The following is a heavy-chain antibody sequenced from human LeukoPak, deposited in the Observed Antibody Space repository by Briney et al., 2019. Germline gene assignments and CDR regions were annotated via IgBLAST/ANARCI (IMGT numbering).Heavy chain of an antibody. D-gene: IGHD5-24*01. J-gene: IGHJ4*02. Sequence: ASVTVSCKASGYTFTGYYMHWVRQAPGQGLEWMGWINPNSGGTNYAQKFQGRVTMTRDTSISTAYMELSRLRSDDTAVYYCARGRYQDGDNLYFDYWGQGTLVTVSS. V-gene: IGHV1-2*02. CDR3: ARGRYQDGDNLYFDY. CDR2: INPNSGGT. CDR1: GYTFTGYY.